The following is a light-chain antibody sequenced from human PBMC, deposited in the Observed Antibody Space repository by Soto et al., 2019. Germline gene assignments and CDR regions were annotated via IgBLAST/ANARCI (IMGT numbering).Light chain of an antibody. Sequence: IQLTQSPSSLSASMGDRVTITCRASQGIINYLAWYQQKPGKAPKLLIYGASTLQGGVPSRFSGSGSGTDFTLTISSLQPDDFATYYCQQYNSYSGTFGQGTKVDIK. CDR1: QGIINY. CDR3: QQYNSYSGT. CDR2: GAS. J-gene: IGKJ1*01. V-gene: IGKV1-16*01.